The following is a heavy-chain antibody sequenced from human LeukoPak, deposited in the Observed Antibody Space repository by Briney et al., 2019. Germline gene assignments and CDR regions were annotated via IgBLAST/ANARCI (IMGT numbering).Heavy chain of an antibody. Sequence: GGSLRLSCAASGFTFSSYAMSWVRQAPGKGLEWVSAISGSGGSTYYADSVKGRFTISRDNSKNALYLQMNSLGAEDTAVYYCAKDSPGVHNHFDYWGQGTLVTVSS. CDR1: GFTFSSYA. D-gene: IGHD2-21*01. J-gene: IGHJ4*02. CDR2: ISGSGGST. V-gene: IGHV3-23*01. CDR3: AKDSPGVHNHFDY.